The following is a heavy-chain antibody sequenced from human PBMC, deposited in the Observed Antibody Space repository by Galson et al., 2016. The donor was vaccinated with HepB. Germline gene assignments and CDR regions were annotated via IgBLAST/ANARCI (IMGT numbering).Heavy chain of an antibody. V-gene: IGHV3-21*01. CDR3: AREKGGSTMASHWFDP. CDR2: ISSIGHYI. CDR1: GFIFGTQS. Sequence: SLRLSCAASGFIFGTQSMNWVRQAPGKGLEWVASISSIGHYIHYSDSLEGRFTISRDNAKNSLFLEMNSLRPEDTAWYFCAREKGGSTMASHWFDPWGLGTLVTVSS. J-gene: IGHJ5*02. D-gene: IGHD4/OR15-4a*01.